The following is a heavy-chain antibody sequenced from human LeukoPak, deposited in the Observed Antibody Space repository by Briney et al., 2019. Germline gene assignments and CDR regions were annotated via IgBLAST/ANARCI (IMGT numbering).Heavy chain of an antibody. CDR1: GYSFTSYW. Sequence: GESLKISCKGSGYSFTSYWIGWVRQMPGKGLEWMGIIYPGDSDTRYSPSFQGQVTISADKSISTAYLQWSSLKVSDTAMYYCASCGVVVPAALYFDAFDIWGQGTMVTVSS. CDR3: ASCGVVVPAALYFDAFDI. D-gene: IGHD2-2*01. J-gene: IGHJ3*02. CDR2: IYPGDSDT. V-gene: IGHV5-51*01.